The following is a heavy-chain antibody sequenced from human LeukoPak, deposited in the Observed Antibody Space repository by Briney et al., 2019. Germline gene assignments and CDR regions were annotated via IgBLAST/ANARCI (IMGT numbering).Heavy chain of an antibody. CDR2: IIPIFGTA. J-gene: IGHJ6*03. D-gene: IGHD4-23*01. Sequence: ASVKVSCKASGGTFSSYAISWVRQAPGQGLEWMGGIIPIFGTANYAQKFQGRVTITADKSTSTAYMELSSLRSEDTAVYYCASSGNWAYYYYYMDVWGKGTTVTVSS. CDR3: ASSGNWAYYYYYMDV. V-gene: IGHV1-69*06. CDR1: GGTFSSYA.